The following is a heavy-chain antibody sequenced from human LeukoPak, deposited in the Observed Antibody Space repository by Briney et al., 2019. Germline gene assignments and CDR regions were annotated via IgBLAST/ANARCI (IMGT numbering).Heavy chain of an antibody. CDR3: ARNPYGDYGY. CDR1: GGSISSYY. Sequence: SETLSLTCTVSGGSISSYYWSWIRQPPGKGLEWIGYIYHSGSANYNPSLKSRVTISVDTSRNQFSLKLTSVPAADTAVYYCARNPYGDYGYWGQGTLVTVSS. CDR2: IYHSGSA. J-gene: IGHJ4*02. V-gene: IGHV4-59*01. D-gene: IGHD4-17*01.